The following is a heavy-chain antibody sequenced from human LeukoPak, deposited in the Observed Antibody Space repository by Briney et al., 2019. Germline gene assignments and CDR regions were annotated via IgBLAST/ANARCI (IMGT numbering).Heavy chain of an antibody. D-gene: IGHD3-22*01. Sequence: ASVKVSCKASGYTLTGYYMHWVRQAPGQGLEWMGWINPNSSGTNYAQKFQGRVTMTRDTSISTAYMELSRLRSDDTAVYYCARVLVSHDSSGYWSWYFDLWGRGTLVTVSS. J-gene: IGHJ2*01. CDR3: ARVLVSHDSSGYWSWYFDL. CDR1: GYTLTGYY. CDR2: INPNSSGT. V-gene: IGHV1-2*02.